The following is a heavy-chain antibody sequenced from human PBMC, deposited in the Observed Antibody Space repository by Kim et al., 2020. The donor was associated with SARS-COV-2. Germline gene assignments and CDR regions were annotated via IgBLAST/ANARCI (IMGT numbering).Heavy chain of an antibody. V-gene: IGHV3-11*04. D-gene: IGHD6-6*01. J-gene: IGHJ4*02. Sequence: VKGRFTISQENAQNALYLQKNSLRAEDTAVYYCARDRRSSSRLDYWGQGTLVTVSS. CDR3: ARDRRSSSRLDY.